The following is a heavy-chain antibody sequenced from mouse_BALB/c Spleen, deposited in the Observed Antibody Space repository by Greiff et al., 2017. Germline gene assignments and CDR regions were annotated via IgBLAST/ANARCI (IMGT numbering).Heavy chain of an antibody. J-gene: IGHJ2*01. CDR2: ISSGGGST. CDR3: ARQMGLRQGTFFDY. Sequence: EVKLVESGGGLVKPGGSLKLSCAASGFAFSSYDMSWVRQTPEKRLEWVAYISSGGGSTYYPDTVKGRFTISRDNAKNTLYLQMSSLKSEDTAMYYCARQMGLRQGTFFDYWGQGTTLTVSS. D-gene: IGHD2-4*01. CDR1: GFAFSSYD. V-gene: IGHV5-12-1*01.